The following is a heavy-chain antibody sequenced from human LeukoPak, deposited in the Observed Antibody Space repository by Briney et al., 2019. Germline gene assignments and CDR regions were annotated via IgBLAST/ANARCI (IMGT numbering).Heavy chain of an antibody. J-gene: IGHJ3*02. D-gene: IGHD2-2*02. CDR1: GYSFTSYW. CDR3: AISIVVVPAAIRVDAFDI. CDR2: IYPGDSDT. V-gene: IGHV5-51*01. Sequence: GESLKISCKGSGYSFTSYWIGWVRQMPGKGLEWMGIIYPGDSDTRYSPSFQGQVTISADKSISTAYLQWSSLKASDTAMYYCAISIVVVPAAIRVDAFDIWGQGTMVTVSS.